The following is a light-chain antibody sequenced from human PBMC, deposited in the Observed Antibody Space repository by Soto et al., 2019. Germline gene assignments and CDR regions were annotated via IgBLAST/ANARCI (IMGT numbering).Light chain of an antibody. V-gene: IGLV2-14*01. CDR2: EVS. J-gene: IGLJ1*01. Sequence: QSVLTQPASVSGSPGQSITISCTGTSSDVGGYIYVSWYQQHPGKAPKLMIYEVSNRPSGVSSRFSGSKSGNTASLTISGLQAEDEADYYCSSYTSSSTLVFGTGTKVTVL. CDR3: SSYTSSSTLV. CDR1: SSDVGGYIY.